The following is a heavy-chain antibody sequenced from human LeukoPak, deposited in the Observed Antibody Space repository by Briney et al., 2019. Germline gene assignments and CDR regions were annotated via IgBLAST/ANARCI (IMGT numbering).Heavy chain of an antibody. CDR3: TTATSIEVEDVFDI. V-gene: IGHV3-15*01. D-gene: IGHD3-22*01. CDR1: GFSFSNAW. Sequence: GGSLRLSCAASGFSFSNAWMSWVRQAPGKGLEWVGCIKSKTNGGTTDYAASVKGIFFVSRDDSKNTVYLQLNSLKTEDTAVYYCTTATSIEVEDVFDIWGRGTMVTVSS. CDR2: IKSKTNGGTT. J-gene: IGHJ3*02.